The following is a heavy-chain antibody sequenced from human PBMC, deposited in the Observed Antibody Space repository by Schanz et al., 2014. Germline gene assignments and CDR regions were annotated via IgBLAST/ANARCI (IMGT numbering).Heavy chain of an antibody. D-gene: IGHD6-13*01. J-gene: IGHJ4*02. CDR3: AKDLAAVGVFDY. V-gene: IGHV3-23*04. Sequence: AQLVESGGGVVQPGRSLRLSCAASGFAFRSYAMTWVRQAPGKGLEWVSGIGGSGDSTHYADSVKGRFIISRDNSKNTLDLQMNSLRAEDTAIYYCAKDLAAVGVFDYWGQGSLVTVSP. CDR2: IGGSGDST. CDR1: GFAFRSYA.